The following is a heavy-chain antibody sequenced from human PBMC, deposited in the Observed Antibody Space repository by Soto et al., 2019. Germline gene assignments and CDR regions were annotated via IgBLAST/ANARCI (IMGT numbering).Heavy chain of an antibody. D-gene: IGHD2-2*01. Sequence: EVQVVESGGGLVQPGGYLRLSCAASGFSVTSNYMNWVRQAPGKGLEWVSIIDIGGNTYYADSVKDRFTISRDNSRNTLYLHMDSLRAEDTAVYYCARGRGSTGYLGREHYFDHWGQGTLVTVS. V-gene: IGHV3-66*01. CDR3: ARGRGSTGYLGREHYFDH. CDR2: IDIGGNT. CDR1: GFSVTSNY. J-gene: IGHJ4*02.